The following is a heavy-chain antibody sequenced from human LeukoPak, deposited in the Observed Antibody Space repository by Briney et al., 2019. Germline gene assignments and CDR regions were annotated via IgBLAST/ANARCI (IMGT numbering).Heavy chain of an antibody. J-gene: IGHJ4*02. V-gene: IGHV4-59*01. CDR2: IYYSGST. CDR1: GGSISSYY. Sequence: PSGTLSLSCAVSGGSISSYYLRWIRQPPGKGLEWVGYIYYSGSTNQTPPLQSRVTISVDTSKNQFSLKLSSVTAADTAVYYCARNGVEQQLVYFDYWGQGTLVTVSS. D-gene: IGHD6-13*01. CDR3: ARNGVEQQLVYFDY.